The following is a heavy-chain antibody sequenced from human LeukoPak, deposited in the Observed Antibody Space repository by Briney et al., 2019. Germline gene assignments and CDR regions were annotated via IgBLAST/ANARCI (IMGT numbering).Heavy chain of an antibody. CDR3: AGDFDY. J-gene: IGHJ4*02. V-gene: IGHV3-48*03. CDR2: ISSSGDII. Sequence: GRSLRLSCPASRFTFGSYKMHWVRQVPGGGLEWVSDISSSGDIIHYADAVKGRFTISRDNTKNSLYLQMNSLRVEDTAVYYCAGDFDYWGQGTLVTVSS. CDR1: RFTFGSYK.